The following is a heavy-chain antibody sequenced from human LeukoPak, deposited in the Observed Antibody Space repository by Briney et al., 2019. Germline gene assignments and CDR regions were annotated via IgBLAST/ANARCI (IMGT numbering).Heavy chain of an antibody. CDR2: LFSSGTT. V-gene: IGHV4-61*02. CDR3: ASLAAAGTN. J-gene: IGHJ4*02. D-gene: IGHD6-13*01. Sequence: SQTLSLTCTVSGGSFSSGDYSWNWTRQPAGQGLEWIGRLFSSGTTNYNPSLKSRVTISVDTSKNQFSLKLSSVTAADTAVYYCASLAAAGTNWGQGTLVTVSS. CDR1: GGSFSSGDYS.